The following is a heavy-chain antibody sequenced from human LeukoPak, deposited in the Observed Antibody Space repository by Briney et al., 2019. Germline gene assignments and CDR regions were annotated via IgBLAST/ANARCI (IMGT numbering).Heavy chain of an antibody. CDR3: ARHNYDSSGYYLNWFDP. CDR2: IYYSGST. V-gene: IGHV4-61*08. CDR1: GVSISSGGYY. Sequence: TSETLSLTCTVSGVSISSGGYYWSWIRQPPGKGLEWIGYIYYSGSTNYNPSLKSRVTISVDTSKNQFPLKLSSVTAADTAVYYCARHNYDSSGYYLNWFDPWGQGTLVTVSS. D-gene: IGHD3-22*01. J-gene: IGHJ5*02.